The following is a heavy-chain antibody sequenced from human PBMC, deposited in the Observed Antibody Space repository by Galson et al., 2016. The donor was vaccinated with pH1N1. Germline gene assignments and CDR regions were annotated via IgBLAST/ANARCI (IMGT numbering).Heavy chain of an antibody. J-gene: IGHJ2*01. Sequence: ETLSLTCTISTGSISGYYWTWIRQPPGKGLEWIGYTYYGGSTNYNPSLKSRLTISIDTSKNQFSLKLSSLTAADTAVYYCAGGDYGDSLYWYFDVWGGGTLVTVSS. V-gene: IGHV4-59*01. D-gene: IGHD4-17*01. CDR3: AGGDYGDSLYWYFDV. CDR1: TGSISGYY. CDR2: TYYGGST.